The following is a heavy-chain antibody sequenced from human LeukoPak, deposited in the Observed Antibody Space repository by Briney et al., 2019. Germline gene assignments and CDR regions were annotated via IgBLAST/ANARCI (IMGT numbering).Heavy chain of an antibody. J-gene: IGHJ5*02. V-gene: IGHV3-53*01. CDR2: IYSGGST. D-gene: IGHD3-3*01. Sequence: WVSIIYSGGSTYYADSVKGRFTISRDISKNTLYLQMNSLRAEDTAVYYCARAPDFWRPFDPWGQGTLVTVSS. CDR3: ARAPDFWRPFDP.